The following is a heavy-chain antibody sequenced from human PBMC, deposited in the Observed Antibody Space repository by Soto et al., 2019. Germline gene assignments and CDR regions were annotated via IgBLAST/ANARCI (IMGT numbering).Heavy chain of an antibody. D-gene: IGHD5-18*01. CDR2: INPNSGGT. CDR1: GYTFTGYY. CDR3: GRDGRDTAMVDYYYYGMDV. Sequence: ASVKVSCKASGYTFTGYYMHWVRQAPGQGLEWMGWINPNSGGTNYAQKFQGWVTMTRDTSISTAYMELSRLRSDDTAVFYFGRDGRDTAMVDYYYYGMDVWAKGTTVTASS. J-gene: IGHJ6*04. V-gene: IGHV1-2*04.